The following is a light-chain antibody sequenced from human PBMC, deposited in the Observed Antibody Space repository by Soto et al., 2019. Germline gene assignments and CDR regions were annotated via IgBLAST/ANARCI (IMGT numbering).Light chain of an antibody. V-gene: IGKV3-20*01. Sequence: EIVLTQSPGTLSLSPGEGATHSCRASQSVGSKLAWYRQTPGQPPRLLIYGASTRATDTPARFSGSGAGTDFTLIISRLEPVDFAVYYCQQYGSSFATFGQGTQV. CDR2: GAS. CDR3: QQYGSSFAT. CDR1: QSVGSK. J-gene: IGKJ1*01.